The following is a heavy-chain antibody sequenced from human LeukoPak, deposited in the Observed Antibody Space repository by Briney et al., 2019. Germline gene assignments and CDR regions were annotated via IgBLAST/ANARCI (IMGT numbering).Heavy chain of an antibody. Sequence: PGGSLRLSCAASGFTFSSYAMSWVRQTPGKGLEWVSAIDRSGGSTYYADSVKGRFTISRDNSKNTLYLQMNSLRAEDTAVYYCAKLPSGSYVSSFDYWGQGTLVTVSS. D-gene: IGHD1-26*01. CDR2: IDRSGGST. CDR1: GFTFSSYA. J-gene: IGHJ4*02. V-gene: IGHV3-23*01. CDR3: AKLPSGSYVSSFDY.